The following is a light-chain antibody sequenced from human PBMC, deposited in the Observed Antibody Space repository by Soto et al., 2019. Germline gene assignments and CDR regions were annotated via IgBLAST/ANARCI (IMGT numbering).Light chain of an antibody. CDR3: NSFRVSHLYV. Sequence: QSVLSQPASVSGSPGHTITICCTGTSSDVGGYNAVSWYQHHPGKAPKLIIYEVTHRPSGVSDRFSASKSGNTASLTISGLQAEDEADYYCNSFRVSHLYVFGTGTKVTVL. V-gene: IGLV2-14*01. CDR1: SSDVGGYNA. CDR2: EVT. J-gene: IGLJ1*01.